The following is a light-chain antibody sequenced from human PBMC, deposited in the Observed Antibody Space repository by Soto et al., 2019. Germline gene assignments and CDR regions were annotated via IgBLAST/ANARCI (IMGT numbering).Light chain of an antibody. CDR2: KAT. CDR3: QQYNDFQYT. V-gene: IGKV1-5*03. J-gene: IGKJ2*01. CDR1: QSIGSG. Sequence: DIQMTQSPSTLYASVGDGVTITCRASQSIGSGLAWYQQKPGKAPKLLIYKATNLQRGVPSRFSGSGSGTDFSLTISSLQPVDSATYYCQQYNDFQYTFGQGTKLEI.